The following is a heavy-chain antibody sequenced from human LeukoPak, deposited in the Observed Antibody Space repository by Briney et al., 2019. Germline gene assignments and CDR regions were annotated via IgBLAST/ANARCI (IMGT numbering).Heavy chain of an antibody. CDR1: GGSISSYY. Sequence: SETLSLTCTVSGGSISSYYWSWIRQPPGKGLEWIGYIYYSGSTNYNPSLKSRVTISVDTSKNQFSLKLSSVTAADTAVYHCARKDYSNTFDYWGQGTLVTVSS. CDR2: IYYSGST. D-gene: IGHD4-11*01. CDR3: ARKDYSNTFDY. V-gene: IGHV4-59*01. J-gene: IGHJ4*02.